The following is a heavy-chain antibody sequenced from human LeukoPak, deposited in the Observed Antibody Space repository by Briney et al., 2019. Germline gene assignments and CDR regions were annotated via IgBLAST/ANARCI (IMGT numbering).Heavy chain of an antibody. CDR1: GFTFSSYG. D-gene: IGHD2-2*01. Sequence: PGRSLRLSCAASGFTFSSYGMHWVRQAPGKGPEWVAVIWYDGSNKYYADSVKGRFTISRDNSKNTLYLQMNSLRAEDTAVYYCARHGYCSSTSCPYYYYGMDVWGQGTTVTVSS. CDR3: ARHGYCSSTSCPYYYYGMDV. J-gene: IGHJ6*02. CDR2: IWYDGSNK. V-gene: IGHV3-33*01.